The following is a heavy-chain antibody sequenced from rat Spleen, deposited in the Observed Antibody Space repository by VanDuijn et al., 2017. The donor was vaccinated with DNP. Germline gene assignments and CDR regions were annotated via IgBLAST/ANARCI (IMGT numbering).Heavy chain of an antibody. CDR1: GFTFSDYY. CDR3: ARHNKCYAMDA. J-gene: IGHJ2*01. Sequence: EVQLVESGGGLVQPGRSLKLSCAASGFTFSDYYMAWVRQAPTKGLEWVAYIRFDGGSTYYGDSVKGRFTISRDNAKSTLYLQMTSLRSADMATYYCARHNKCYAMDAWGQGVMVTVSS. CDR2: IRFDGGST. V-gene: IGHV5-22*01. D-gene: IGHD1-10*01.